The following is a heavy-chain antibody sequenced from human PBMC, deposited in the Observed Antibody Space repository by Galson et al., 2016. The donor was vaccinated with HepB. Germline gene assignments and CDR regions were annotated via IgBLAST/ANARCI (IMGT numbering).Heavy chain of an antibody. CDR3: ARYPGRPGFDY. D-gene: IGHD6-25*01. CDR2: IYHSGSN. J-gene: IGHJ4*02. CDR1: GGSISAYY. V-gene: IGHV4-4*08. Sequence: SETLTLTCNVSGGSISAYYWSRIRQTPGKGLEWIGHIYHSGSNDFNPSLERRVDMSIDMSKNQFSLRLRSVMAADTAVYYCARYPGRPGFDYWGKGTLVTVSS.